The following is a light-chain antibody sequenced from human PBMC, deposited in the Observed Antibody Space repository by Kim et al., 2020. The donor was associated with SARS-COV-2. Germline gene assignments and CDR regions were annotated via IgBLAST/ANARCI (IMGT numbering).Light chain of an antibody. Sequence: AIRITQSPSSLSASTGDRVTITCRASQGISSYLAWYQQKPGKAPKLLIYDASTLQSGVPSRFSGSGSGTDFTLTISCLQSEDFATYYCQQYYSYPRTFGQGTKLEI. CDR1: QGISSY. CDR2: DAS. J-gene: IGKJ2*01. V-gene: IGKV1-8*01. CDR3: QQYYSYPRT.